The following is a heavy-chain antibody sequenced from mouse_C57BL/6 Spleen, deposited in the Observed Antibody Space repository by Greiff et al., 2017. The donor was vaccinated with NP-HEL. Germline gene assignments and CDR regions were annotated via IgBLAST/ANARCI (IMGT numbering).Heavy chain of an antibody. V-gene: IGHV1-7*01. D-gene: IGHD2-4*01. CDR3: ARGHYDEGSYFDD. CDR1: GYTFTSYW. CDR2: INPSSGYT. J-gene: IGHJ2*01. Sequence: QVQLQQSGAELAKPGASVKLSCKASGYTFTSYWMHWVKQRPGQGLEWIGYINPSSGYTKYNQKFKDKATLTADKSSSTAYMQLSSLTYEDSAVDYCARGHYDEGSYFDDWGQGTTLTVSS.